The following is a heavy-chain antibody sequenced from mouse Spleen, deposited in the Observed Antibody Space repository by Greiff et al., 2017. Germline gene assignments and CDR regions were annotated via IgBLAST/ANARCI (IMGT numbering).Heavy chain of an antibody. Sequence: VQLQQSGAELVKPGASVKLSCKASGYTFTSYYMYWVKQRPGQGLEWIGEINPSNGGTNFNEKFKSKATLTVDKSSSTAYMQLSSLTSEDSAVYYCTRSGAPGYYFDYWGQGTTLTVSS. V-gene: IGHV1S81*02. CDR2: INPSNGGT. D-gene: IGHD3-2*02. CDR1: GYTFTSYY. CDR3: TRSGAPGYYFDY. J-gene: IGHJ2*01.